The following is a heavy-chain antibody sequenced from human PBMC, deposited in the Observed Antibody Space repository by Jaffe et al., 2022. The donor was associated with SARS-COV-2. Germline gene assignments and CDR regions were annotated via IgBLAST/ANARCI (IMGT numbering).Heavy chain of an antibody. J-gene: IGHJ4*02. CDR3: TRDPSYRTVTEEQPFDY. CDR2: IRSKAYGGTT. D-gene: IGHD4-17*01. Sequence: EVQLVESGGGLVKPGRSLRLSCTASGFTFGDYAMSWFRQAPGKGLEWVGFIRSKAYGGTTEYAASVKGRFTISRDDSKSIAYLQMNSLKTEDTAVYYCTRDPSYRTVTEEQPFDYWGQGTLVTVSS. CDR1: GFTFGDYA. V-gene: IGHV3-49*05.